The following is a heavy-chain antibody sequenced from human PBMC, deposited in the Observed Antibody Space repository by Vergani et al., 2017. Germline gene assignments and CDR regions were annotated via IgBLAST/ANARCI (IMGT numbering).Heavy chain of an antibody. CDR1: GGSISSYY. CDR2: IYYSGST. J-gene: IGHJ6*03. V-gene: IGHV4-59*01. Sequence: QVQLQESGPGLVKPSETLSLTCTVSGGSISSYYWSWIRQPPGKGLEWIGYIYYSGSTNYNPSLKSRFTISVDTSKNQFSLKLSSVTAADTAVYYCARASMYYYYYYMDVWGKGTTVTVSS. CDR3: ARASMYYYYYYMDV.